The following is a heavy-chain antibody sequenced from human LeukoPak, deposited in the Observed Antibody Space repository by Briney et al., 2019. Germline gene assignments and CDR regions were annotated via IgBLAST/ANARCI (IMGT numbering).Heavy chain of an antibody. J-gene: IGHJ6*02. CDR3: AKVVAATVEYYYYGMDV. CDR2: ISYDGSNK. CDR1: GFTFSSYA. Sequence: GGSLRLSCAASGFTFSSYAMHWVRQAPGKGLEWVAVISYDGSNKYYAGSVKGRFTISRDNSKNTLYLQMNSLRAEDTAVYYCAKVVAATVEYYYYGMDVWGQGTTVTVSS. V-gene: IGHV3-30-3*01. D-gene: IGHD2-15*01.